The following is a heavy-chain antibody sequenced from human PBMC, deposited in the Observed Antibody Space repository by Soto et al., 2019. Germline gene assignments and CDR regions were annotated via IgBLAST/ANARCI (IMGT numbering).Heavy chain of an antibody. CDR1: GFSLSTSGVG. CDR3: EHIQYIYGGLCFDY. J-gene: IGHJ4*02. CDR2: IYWDDDK. V-gene: IGHV2-5*02. D-gene: IGHD3-16*01. Sequence: QITLKESGPTLVKPTQTLTLTCTVSGFSLSTSGVGVGWIRQPPGEALEWLALIYWDDDKRYSPSLKSRLTRTKDTSKNQVVLTMTNVDPVDTVKYYCEHIQYIYGGLCFDYWGQGTLVTVSS.